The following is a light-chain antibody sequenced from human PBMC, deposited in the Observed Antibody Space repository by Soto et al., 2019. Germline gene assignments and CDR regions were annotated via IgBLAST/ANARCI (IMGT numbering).Light chain of an antibody. CDR2: AAT. V-gene: IGKV1-16*01. J-gene: IGKJ4*01. Sequence: DIQMTQSPSSLSASVGDRVTITCRASHPININLVWFQQKPGKAPKSLIYAATNLQSGVPSRFSGSGGGTDFSLTISSLQPEDVATYYCQHDQRYPPSFGGGTKLEIK. CDR1: HPININ. CDR3: QHDQRYPPS.